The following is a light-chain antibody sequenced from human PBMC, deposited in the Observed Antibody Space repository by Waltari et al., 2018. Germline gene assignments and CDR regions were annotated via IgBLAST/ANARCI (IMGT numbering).Light chain of an antibody. CDR1: QDFSNY. CDR2: DAS. J-gene: IGKJ2*01. Sequence: DIQMTQSPSSLSASVGDRVTITCQASQDFSNYLNWYQQKPGKAPKLLIYDASNLETGVPSRFSGSRSGTDFTFTISSLQPEDIATYYCQQYDNLPYTFGQGTKLEIK. CDR3: QQYDNLPYT. V-gene: IGKV1-33*01.